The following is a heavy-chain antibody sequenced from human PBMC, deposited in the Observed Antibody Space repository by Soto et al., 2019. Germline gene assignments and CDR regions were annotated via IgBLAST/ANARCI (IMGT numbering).Heavy chain of an antibody. CDR3: ATQTSGDYCTTGVCYTDYYGMDV. V-gene: IGHV4-34*01. CDR2: INHSGST. Sequence: SETLSLTCAVYGGSFSGYYWSWIRQPPGKGLEWIGEINHSGSTNYNPSLKSRVTISVDTSKNQFSLKLSSVTAADTAVYYCATQTSGDYCTTGVCYTDYYGMDVWGQGTTVTVSS. J-gene: IGHJ6*02. CDR1: GGSFSGYY. D-gene: IGHD2-8*01.